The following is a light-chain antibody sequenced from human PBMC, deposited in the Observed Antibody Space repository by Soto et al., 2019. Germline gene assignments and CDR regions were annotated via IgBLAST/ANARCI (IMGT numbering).Light chain of an antibody. CDR3: SSYSSSSTLEGV. CDR2: EVN. V-gene: IGLV2-14*01. J-gene: IGLJ3*02. Sequence: QSALTQPASVSGSSGQSITISCTGTSSDIGGYNYVSWYQQHPGKAPKLMIYEVNNRPSGVSNRFSGSKSGNTASLTISGLQAEDEADYYCSSYSSSSTLEGVFGGGTKLTVL. CDR1: SSDIGGYNY.